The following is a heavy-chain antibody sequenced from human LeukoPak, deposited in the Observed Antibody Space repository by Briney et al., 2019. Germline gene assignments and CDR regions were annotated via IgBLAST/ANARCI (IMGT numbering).Heavy chain of an antibody. D-gene: IGHD6-19*01. CDR2: INHSGST. V-gene: IGHV4-34*01. CDR3: ARVAVAGIDY. J-gene: IGHJ4*02. CDR1: GGSFSGYY. Sequence: SETPSLTCAVYGGSFSGYYWSWIRQPPGKGLEWIGEINHSGSTNYNPSLKSRVTISVDTSKNQFSLKLSSVTAADTAVYYCARVAVAGIDYWGQGTLVTVSS.